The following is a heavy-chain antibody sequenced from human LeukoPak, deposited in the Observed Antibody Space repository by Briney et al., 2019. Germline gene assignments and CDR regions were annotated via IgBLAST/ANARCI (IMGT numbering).Heavy chain of an antibody. CDR2: IYYSGST. CDR1: ADSLSSGGHY. CDR3: ARGAVDTAMVGLYYFDY. V-gene: IGHV4-31*03. J-gene: IGHJ4*02. D-gene: IGHD5-18*01. Sequence: SETLSLTCTVSADSLSSGGHYWAWIRQFPGKGLEWIGYIYYSGSTYYNPSLKSRVTISVDTSKNQFSLKLSSVTAADTAVYYCARGAVDTAMVGLYYFDYWGQGTLVTVSS.